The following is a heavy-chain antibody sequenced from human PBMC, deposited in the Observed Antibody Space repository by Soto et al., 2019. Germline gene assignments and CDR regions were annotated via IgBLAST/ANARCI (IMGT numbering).Heavy chain of an antibody. D-gene: IGHD4-17*01. CDR3: ASARTTVKSGNAFDI. J-gene: IGHJ3*02. Sequence: EVQLVESGGGLVQPGGSLRLSCAASGFSVSSNYMSWVRQAPGKGLEWVSVIYSGGSTYYTDSVKGRFTISRDNSKNTLYLQMNSLRAQDTAVYYCASARTTVKSGNAFDIWGQGTMVTVSS. CDR2: IYSGGST. CDR1: GFSVSSNY. V-gene: IGHV3-66*01.